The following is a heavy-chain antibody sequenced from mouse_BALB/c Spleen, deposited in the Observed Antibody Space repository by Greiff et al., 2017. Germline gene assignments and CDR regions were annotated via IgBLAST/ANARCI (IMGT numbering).Heavy chain of an antibody. Sequence: VQLQQSGAELAKPGASVKMSCKASGYTFTSYWMHWVKQRPGQGLEWIGYINPSTGYTEYNQKFKDKATLTADKSSSTAYMQLSSLTSEDSAVYYCAREGIYYEFAYWGQGTLVTVSA. D-gene: IGHD2-4*01. J-gene: IGHJ3*01. CDR2: INPSTGYT. V-gene: IGHV1-7*01. CDR3: AREGIYYEFAY. CDR1: GYTFTSYW.